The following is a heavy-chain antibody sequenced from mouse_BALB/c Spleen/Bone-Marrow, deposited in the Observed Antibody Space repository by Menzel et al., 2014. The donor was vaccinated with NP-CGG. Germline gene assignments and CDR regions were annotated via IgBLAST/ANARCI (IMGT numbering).Heavy chain of an antibody. CDR2: IFPVNADT. CDR3: ARFATGSFAY. CDR1: GYVFXDYW. J-gene: IGHJ3*01. Sequence: VQLQQSGAELVRPGSSVKISCEASGYVFXDYWMNWLRQRPGQGLEWIGQIFPVNADTNYKANFKDKVTLTADKSSTTAYMQLNSLTSEDSAVYFCARFATGSFAYWGQGTLVTVSA. D-gene: IGHD1-1*01. V-gene: IGHV1-80*01.